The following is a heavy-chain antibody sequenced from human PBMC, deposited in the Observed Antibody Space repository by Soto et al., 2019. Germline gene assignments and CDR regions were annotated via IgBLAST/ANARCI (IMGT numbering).Heavy chain of an antibody. V-gene: IGHV1-3*01. D-gene: IGHD3-22*01. CDR2: INAANGNT. Sequence: ASVKVSCKAFGYIFSTYTMHWVRQAPGQRLEWMGWINAANGNTKYSQNFQGRVTISRDTSASTAYLELSSLRYEDTAVYYCARVSFETSGYADYWGQGTLVTVSS. CDR1: GYIFSTYT. CDR3: ARVSFETSGYADY. J-gene: IGHJ4*02.